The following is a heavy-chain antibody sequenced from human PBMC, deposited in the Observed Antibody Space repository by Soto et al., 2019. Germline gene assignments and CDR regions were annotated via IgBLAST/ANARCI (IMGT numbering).Heavy chain of an antibody. CDR3: ARSSSEFHDAFDI. V-gene: IGHV3-13*05. CDR2: IGTAGDP. Sequence: GGSLRLSCAASGFTFSSYDMHWVRQATGKGLEWVSAIGTAGDPYYPGSVKGRFTISRENAKNTLYLQMNSLRAADTAVYYCARSSSEFHDAFDIWGQGTMVTVSS. J-gene: IGHJ3*02. CDR1: GFTFSSYD. D-gene: IGHD6-6*01.